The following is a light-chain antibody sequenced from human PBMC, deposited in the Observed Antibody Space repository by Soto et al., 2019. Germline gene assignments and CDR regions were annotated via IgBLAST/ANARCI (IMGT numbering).Light chain of an antibody. CDR2: HAS. Sequence: DIVLTQSPGTLSLSPGKRATLSCWASQSVGNNYLAWYQQKPGQAPRLLIYHASSRATGIPDRFSGSGSGTDFTLTISRLEPEDFAVYYCQQYGWSPPITFGQGTRLRLN. CDR3: QQYGWSPPIT. CDR1: QSVGNNY. J-gene: IGKJ5*01. V-gene: IGKV3-20*01.